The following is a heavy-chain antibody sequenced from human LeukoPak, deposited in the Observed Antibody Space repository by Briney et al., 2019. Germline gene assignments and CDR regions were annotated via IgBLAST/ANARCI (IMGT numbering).Heavy chain of an antibody. CDR3: VRDGRPLDY. CDR1: GFTFDNYW. Sequence: GGSLRLSCTASGFTFDNYWMTWVRQPPGKGLEWVANIKQDGGERYYVDSVRGRFTISRGNSKNSLYLQMNSLRAEDTAVYYCVRDGRPLDYWGQGTLVIVS. CDR2: IKQDGGER. D-gene: IGHD3/OR15-3a*01. J-gene: IGHJ4*02. V-gene: IGHV3-7*01.